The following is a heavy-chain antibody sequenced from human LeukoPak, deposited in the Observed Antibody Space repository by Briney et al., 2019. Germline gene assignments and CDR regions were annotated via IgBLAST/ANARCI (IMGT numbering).Heavy chain of an antibody. D-gene: IGHD5-24*01. CDR2: ISSSGNNI. J-gene: IGHJ4*02. V-gene: IGHV3-11*01. Sequence: PGGSLRLSCAASGFSFSDYYMSWLRQAPGKGLEWVSYISSSGNNIYYADSLKGRFTTSRDNANNSLYLQMNSLRAEDTAVYYCARDPYDGYRYFDYWGQGTLVTVSS. CDR1: GFSFSDYY. CDR3: ARDPYDGYRYFDY.